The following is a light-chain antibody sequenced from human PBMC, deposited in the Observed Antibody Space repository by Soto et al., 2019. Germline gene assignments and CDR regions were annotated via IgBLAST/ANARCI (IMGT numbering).Light chain of an antibody. Sequence: EKVMTQSPAALSVSPGERANLSCRASQSVSTNLAWYQQKAGQAPRLLIYQVSTRATGIPARFSGSGSGTEFTLTISSLQSEDSAVYFCQQYNNWPRTFGQGTKVEI. J-gene: IGKJ1*01. V-gene: IGKV3-15*01. CDR1: QSVSTN. CDR3: QQYNNWPRT. CDR2: QVS.